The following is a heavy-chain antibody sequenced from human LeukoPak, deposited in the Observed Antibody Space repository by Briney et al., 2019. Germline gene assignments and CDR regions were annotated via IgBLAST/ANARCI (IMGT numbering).Heavy chain of an antibody. J-gene: IGHJ4*02. CDR1: GFTFSSYN. D-gene: IGHD3-10*01. CDR3: ARDHYGSGTYYDKNFDY. V-gene: IGHV3-21*01. CDR2: ISSSSSYL. Sequence: GGSLRLSCAASGFTFSSYNMNWVRQAPGKGLEWVSSISSSSSYLYYADSVKGRFTISRDNAKNSLYLQMNSLRAEDTAVYFCARDHYGSGTYYDKNFDYWGQGTLVTVSS.